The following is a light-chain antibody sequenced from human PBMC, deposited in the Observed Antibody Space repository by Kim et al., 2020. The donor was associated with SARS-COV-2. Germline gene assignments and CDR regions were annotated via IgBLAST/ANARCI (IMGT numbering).Light chain of an antibody. V-gene: IGLV3-1*01. J-gene: IGLJ2*01. Sequence: SYELTQPPSVSVSPGQTASITCSGDKLGDKYACWYQQKPGQSPVLVIYQDSKRPSGIPERFSGSNSGYTATLTISGTQAMDEADYYCQAWDSSVVFGGGT. CDR1: KLGDKY. CDR3: QAWDSSVV. CDR2: QDS.